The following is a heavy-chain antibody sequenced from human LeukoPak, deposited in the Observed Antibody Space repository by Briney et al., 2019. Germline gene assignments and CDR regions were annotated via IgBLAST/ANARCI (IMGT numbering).Heavy chain of an antibody. J-gene: IGHJ4*02. CDR1: GFTFSDYY. CDR3: ARDLGYYGSGSPYFDY. Sequence: GGSLRLSRAASGFTFSDYYMSWIRQAPGKGLEWVSYISSSGSTIYYADSVKGRFTISRDNAKNSLYLQMNSLRAEGTAVYYCARDLGYYGSGSPYFDYWGQGTLVTVSS. CDR2: ISSSGSTI. D-gene: IGHD3-10*01. V-gene: IGHV3-11*01.